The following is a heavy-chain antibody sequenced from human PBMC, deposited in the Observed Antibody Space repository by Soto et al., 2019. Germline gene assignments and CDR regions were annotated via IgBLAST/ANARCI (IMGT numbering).Heavy chain of an antibody. CDR3: ARGVDSWSGYLF. CDR1: GGSFDGYY. V-gene: IGHV4-34*01. J-gene: IGHJ4*02. CDR2: IHHSGST. D-gene: IGHD3-3*01. Sequence: PSETLSLTCALYGGSFDGYYWSWIRQSPGKGLEWIGEIHHSGSTKYNPSLKSRVSLSVDTPTKQFSLKVTPMTAADRGVYYCARGVDSWSGYLFWGQGTPVTVSS.